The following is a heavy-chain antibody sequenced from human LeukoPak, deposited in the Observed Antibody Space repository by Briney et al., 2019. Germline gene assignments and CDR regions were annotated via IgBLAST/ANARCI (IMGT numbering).Heavy chain of an antibody. Sequence: GGSLRLSCAASGFTFDDYAMHWVRQAPGKGLEWVSSISSSSSYIYYADSVKGRFTISRDNAKNSLYLQMNSLRAEDTAVYYCARDQYGSGSYSRLDYWGQGTLVTVSS. D-gene: IGHD3-10*01. CDR3: ARDQYGSGSYSRLDY. CDR2: ISSSSSYI. CDR1: GFTFDDYA. J-gene: IGHJ4*02. V-gene: IGHV3-21*01.